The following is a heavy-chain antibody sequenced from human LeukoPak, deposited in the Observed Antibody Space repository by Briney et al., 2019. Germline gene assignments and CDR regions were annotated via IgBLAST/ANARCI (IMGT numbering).Heavy chain of an antibody. CDR2: ISYDGSNK. CDR1: GLTFSSYG. CDR3: AMRYGDYVVN. V-gene: IGHV3-30*03. Sequence: PGRSLRLSCAASGLTFSSYGMHWVRQAPGKGLEWVAVISYDGSNKYYADSVKGRFTISRDNSKNTLYLQMNSLRAEDTAVYYCAMRYGDYVVNWGQGTLVTVSS. J-gene: IGHJ4*02. D-gene: IGHD4-17*01.